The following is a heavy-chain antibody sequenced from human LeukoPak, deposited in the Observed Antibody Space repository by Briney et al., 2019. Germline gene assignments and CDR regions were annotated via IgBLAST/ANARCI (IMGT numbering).Heavy chain of an antibody. J-gene: IGHJ6*03. D-gene: IGHD3-16*02. CDR1: GFTFSSYA. CDR3: AKDLRGLSTLYYYYMDV. V-gene: IGHV3-23*01. CDR2: ISGSGGST. Sequence: AGGSLRLSRAASGFTFSSYAMSWVRQAPGKGLEWVSAISGSGGSTYYADSVKGRFTISRDNSKNTLYLQMNSLRAEDTAVYYCAKDLRGLSTLYYYYMDVWGKGTTVTVSS.